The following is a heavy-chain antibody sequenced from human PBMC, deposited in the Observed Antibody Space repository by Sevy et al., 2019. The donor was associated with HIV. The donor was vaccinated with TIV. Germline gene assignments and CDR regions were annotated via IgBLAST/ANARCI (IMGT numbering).Heavy chain of an antibody. J-gene: IGHJ6*02. V-gene: IGHV3-30*02. Sequence: GGSLRLSCAASGFIFSSFGMHWVRQAPGKGLEWVAFIHYKGSDKYYADAVKGRYTISRDNSKNTVYLQMGSLRAEDTAVYYCAKDYSTGWYGYYYGMDVRGQGTTVTVSS. CDR1: GFIFSSFG. CDR2: IHYKGSDK. CDR3: AKDYSTGWYGYYYGMDV. D-gene: IGHD6-19*01.